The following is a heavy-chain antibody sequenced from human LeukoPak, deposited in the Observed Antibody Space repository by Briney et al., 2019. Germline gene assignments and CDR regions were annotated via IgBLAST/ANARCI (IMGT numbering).Heavy chain of an antibody. D-gene: IGHD1-26*01. CDR3: AAGVGATTSDY. V-gene: IGHV4-59*01. CDR2: IYYSGST. J-gene: IGHJ4*02. CDR1: GGSISSYY. Sequence: SETLSLTCTVSGGSISSYYWSWIRQPPGKGLEWIGYIYYSGSTNYNPSLKSRVTISVDTSKNQFSLKLSSVTAADTAVYYRAAGVGATTSDYWGQGTLVTVSS.